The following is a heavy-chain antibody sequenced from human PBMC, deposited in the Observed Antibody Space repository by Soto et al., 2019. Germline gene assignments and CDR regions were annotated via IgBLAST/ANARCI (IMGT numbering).Heavy chain of an antibody. CDR3: ARARGYSGYDEDYYGMDV. J-gene: IGHJ6*02. D-gene: IGHD5-12*01. CDR1: GGTFSSYA. V-gene: IGHV1-69*13. Sequence: PGASVKVSCKASGGTFSSYAISWVRQAPGQGLEWMGGIIPIFGTANYAQKFQGRVTITADESTSTDYMELSSLRSEDTAVYYCARARGYSGYDEDYYGMDVWGQGTTGTVS. CDR2: IIPIFGTA.